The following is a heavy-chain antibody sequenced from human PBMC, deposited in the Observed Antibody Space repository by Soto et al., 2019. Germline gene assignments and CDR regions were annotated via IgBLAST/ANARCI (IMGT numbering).Heavy chain of an antibody. D-gene: IGHD6-6*01. Sequence: QVQLVQSGAEVKKPGASVKVSCKASGYTFTSYYMHWVRQAPGQGLEWMGIINPSGGSTSYAQKFQGRVTMTRDTSTSTVYRELSSLRSEDTAVYYCARVAARRGGFDYWGQGTLVTVSS. CDR2: INPSGGST. CDR1: GYTFTSYY. CDR3: ARVAARRGGFDY. V-gene: IGHV1-46*03. J-gene: IGHJ4*02.